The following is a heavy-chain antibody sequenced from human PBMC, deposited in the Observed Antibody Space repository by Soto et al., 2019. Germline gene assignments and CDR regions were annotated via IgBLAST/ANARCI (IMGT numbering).Heavy chain of an antibody. J-gene: IGHJ4*02. CDR1: GGTFSNYA. CDR3: ARENSDYGLDN. D-gene: IGHD5-12*01. CDR2: IIPILNIA. V-gene: IGHV1-69*04. Sequence: QVQLVQSGAEVKKPGSSVKVSCKASGGTFSNYAVNWVRQAPGQGLDWMGRIIPILNIADYAQKFRGRVAISADRSTGTAYMELSSLTSEDTAVYFCARENSDYGLDNWGQGSLVTVSS.